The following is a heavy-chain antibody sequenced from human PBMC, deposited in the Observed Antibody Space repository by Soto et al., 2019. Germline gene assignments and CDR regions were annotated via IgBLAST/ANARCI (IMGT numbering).Heavy chain of an antibody. J-gene: IGHJ4*02. V-gene: IGHV3-15*01. D-gene: IGHD4-17*01. CDR2: IKSKADGSTT. Sequence: EVQLVESGGGLVKPGGSLRLSCAASGITLSNAWMTWVRQAPGKGLEWVGRIKSKADGSTTEYGSPVKDRFIITRDDSENTLDLQMHSLKTEDTAVYYCTRKVRDYNFDYWCQGTLVTVSS. CDR3: TRKVRDYNFDY. CDR1: GITLSNAW.